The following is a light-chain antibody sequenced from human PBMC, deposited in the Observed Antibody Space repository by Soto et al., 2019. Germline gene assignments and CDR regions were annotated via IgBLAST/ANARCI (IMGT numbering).Light chain of an antibody. CDR2: LGS. J-gene: IGKJ1*01. CDR3: MQALQTPVT. CDR1: QSPLHSNGYNF. Sequence: DIVMTQSSLSLPVPPGEPASISCRFSQSPLHSNGYNFLDWYLQKPGQSPQPLIYLGSNRASGVPDRFSGSGSGTDFTLKISRVEAEDVGVYYCMQALQTPVTFGQGTKVEIK. V-gene: IGKV2-28*01.